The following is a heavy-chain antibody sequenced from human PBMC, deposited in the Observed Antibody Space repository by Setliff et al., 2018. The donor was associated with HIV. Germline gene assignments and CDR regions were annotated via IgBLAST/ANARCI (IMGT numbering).Heavy chain of an antibody. J-gene: IGHJ4*02. V-gene: IGHV4-31*03. CDR3: ARAPFYYGSGSYQTFDY. Sequence: PSVTLSLTCTVSGGSISSGDYYWSWIRQHPRKGLEWIGYIYYTGSTYYNPSLKSRVTISVDTSKNQFSLKLSSVTAADSAVYYCARAPFYYGSGSYQTFDYWGQGTLVTVSS. D-gene: IGHD3-10*01. CDR2: IYYTGST. CDR1: GGSISSGDYY.